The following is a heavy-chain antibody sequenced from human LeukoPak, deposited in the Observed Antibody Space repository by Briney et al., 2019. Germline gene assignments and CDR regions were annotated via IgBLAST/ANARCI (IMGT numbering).Heavy chain of an antibody. Sequence: SETLSLTCTVSGGSICRYYWSWMRQPAGKGLEWIGRIYSTGSTNYNPSLKSRVTMSVDTSKNQFSLRLRSVTAADTAVYYCARQIASAGTAGFDFWGQGALVTVSS. J-gene: IGHJ4*02. V-gene: IGHV4-4*07. CDR3: ARQIASAGTAGFDF. CDR2: IYSTGST. D-gene: IGHD6-13*01. CDR1: GGSICRYY.